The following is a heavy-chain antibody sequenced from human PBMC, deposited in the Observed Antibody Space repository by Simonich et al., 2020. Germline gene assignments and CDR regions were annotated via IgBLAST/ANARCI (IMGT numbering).Heavy chain of an antibody. CDR3: ARDRYCSGGSCYYFDY. CDR2: IWYNGSNK. Sequence: QVQLVESGGGVVQPGRSLRLSCAASGFTFSSYGMHWVRQAPGKGLEWVAVIWYNGSNKYYADSVKGRFTISRENYKNTLDLQMNSLRAEDTAVYYCARDRYCSGGSCYYFDYWGQGTLVTVSS. CDR1: GFTFSSYG. V-gene: IGHV3-33*01. D-gene: IGHD2-15*01. J-gene: IGHJ4*02.